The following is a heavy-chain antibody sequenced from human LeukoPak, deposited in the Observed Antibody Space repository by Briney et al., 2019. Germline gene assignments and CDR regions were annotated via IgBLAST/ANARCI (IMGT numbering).Heavy chain of an antibody. CDR1: TXXSXA. V-gene: IGHV3-23*01. CDR3: ARRGYYDTSGYLFDD. D-gene: IGHD3-22*01. Sequence: TXXSXAMXXVRQAPGKGLEWXXXFIGSRGTTYYADSVKGRFTISRDNAKNSLFLQMNSLRAEDTAVYYCARRGYYDTSGYLFDDWGQGTLVTVSS. J-gene: IGHJ4*02. CDR2: FIGSRGTT.